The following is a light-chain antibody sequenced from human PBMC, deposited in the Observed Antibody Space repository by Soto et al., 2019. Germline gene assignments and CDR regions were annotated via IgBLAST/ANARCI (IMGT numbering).Light chain of an antibody. CDR1: QSVSSRY. V-gene: IGKV3-20*01. CDR3: QQYGSSPKT. J-gene: IGKJ1*01. Sequence: EILLTQSPGTLSLSPGERATLSCRASQSVSSRYSAWYQQKPGQAPRLLIYGASTRATGIPDRFSGSGSETDFTLTISRLEPEDFAVYYCQQYGSSPKTFGQGTKVDIK. CDR2: GAS.